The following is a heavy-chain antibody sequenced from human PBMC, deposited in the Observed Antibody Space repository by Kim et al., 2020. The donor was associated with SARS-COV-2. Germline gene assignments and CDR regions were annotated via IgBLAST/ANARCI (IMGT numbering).Heavy chain of an antibody. CDR1: GFTFSSYS. V-gene: IGHV3-48*04. Sequence: GGSLRLSCAASGFTFSSYSMNWVRQAPGKGLEWVSYISSSSSTIYYADSLKGRFTISRDNAKNSLYLQMNSLRAEDTAVYYCARDQYYYGSGSLFRSYYYYGMDVGGQGTTVTVSS. J-gene: IGHJ6*02. D-gene: IGHD3-10*01. CDR3: ARDQYYYGSGSLFRSYYYYGMDV. CDR2: ISSSSSTI.